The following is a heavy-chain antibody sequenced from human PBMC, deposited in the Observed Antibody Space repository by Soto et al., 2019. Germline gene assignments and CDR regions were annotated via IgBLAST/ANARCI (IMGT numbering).Heavy chain of an antibody. J-gene: IGHJ4*02. CDR3: AKDSRMVVTAILDY. Sequence: EVQLLESGGGLVQPGGSLRLSCAASGFTFSSYAMSWVRQAPGKGLEWVSAISGSGGSTYYADSVKGRFTISRDNSKNTLYLQMNSLRAEDTAVYYWAKDSRMVVTAILDYWGQGTLVTVSS. CDR2: ISGSGGST. D-gene: IGHD2-21*02. CDR1: GFTFSSYA. V-gene: IGHV3-23*01.